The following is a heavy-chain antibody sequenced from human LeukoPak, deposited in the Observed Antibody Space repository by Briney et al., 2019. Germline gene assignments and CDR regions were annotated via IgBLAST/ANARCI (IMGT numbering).Heavy chain of an antibody. D-gene: IGHD6-13*01. J-gene: IGHJ6*03. Sequence: PSETLSLTCTVSGASISSYYWNWIRQPAGKGLEWIGRIYTSGSTDCNPSLKSRVTMSVDSSKNQFSLRLSSVTAADTAVYYCVRDLRIRAAAPMDVWGKGTAVTVSS. CDR2: IYTSGST. CDR3: VRDLRIRAAAPMDV. V-gene: IGHV4-4*07. CDR1: GASISSYY.